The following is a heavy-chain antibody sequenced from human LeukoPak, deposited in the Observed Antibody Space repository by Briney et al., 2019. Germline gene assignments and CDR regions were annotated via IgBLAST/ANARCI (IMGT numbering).Heavy chain of an antibody. Sequence: ASVTVSYKASGYTFTGYYMHWVRQAPGQGLEWMGWINPNSGGTNYAQKFQGRVTMTRDTSISTAYMELSRLRSDDTAVYYCARGAYGYGPRTYGMDVWGQGTTVTVSS. CDR2: INPNSGGT. D-gene: IGHD5-18*01. CDR1: GYTFTGYY. J-gene: IGHJ6*02. CDR3: ARGAYGYGPRTYGMDV. V-gene: IGHV1-2*02.